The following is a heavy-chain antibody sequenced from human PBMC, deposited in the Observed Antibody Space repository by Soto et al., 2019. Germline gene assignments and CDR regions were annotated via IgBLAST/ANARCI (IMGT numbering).Heavy chain of an antibody. CDR1: SGSISSSNW. CDR2: IYHSGST. D-gene: IGHD3-10*01. Sequence: QVQLQESGPGLVKPSGTLSLTCAVSSGSISSSNWWSWVRQPPGKGLEWIGEIYHSGSTNYNPSLKSRVTISVDKSQTQFYLKLSSVTAADTAVYYCAREFLITVVRGASLIGAFYIWGQGTMVTVSS. CDR3: AREFLITVVRGASLIGAFYI. V-gene: IGHV4-4*02. J-gene: IGHJ3*02.